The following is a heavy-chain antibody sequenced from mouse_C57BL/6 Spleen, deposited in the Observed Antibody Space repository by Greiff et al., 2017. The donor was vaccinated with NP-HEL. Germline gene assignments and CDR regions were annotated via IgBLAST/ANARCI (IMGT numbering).Heavy chain of an antibody. CDR3: ARGGYYGPYYYAMDY. Sequence: EVQLQQSGPELVKPGASVKISCKASGYSFTDYNMNWVKQSNGKSLEWIGVINPIYGTTSYNQKFKGKATLTVDQSSSTAYMQLNSLTSEDSAVYYCARGGYYGPYYYAMDYWGQGTSVTVSS. J-gene: IGHJ4*01. CDR2: INPIYGTT. V-gene: IGHV1-39*01. D-gene: IGHD1-1*02. CDR1: GYSFTDYN.